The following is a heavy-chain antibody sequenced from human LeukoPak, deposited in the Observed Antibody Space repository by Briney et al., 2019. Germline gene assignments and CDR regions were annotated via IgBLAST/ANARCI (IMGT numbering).Heavy chain of an antibody. CDR1: RYTFSGHS. CDR3: ATQPDWYTHVP. J-gene: IGHJ5*02. CDR2: INPNSGGT. D-gene: IGHD3/OR15-3a*01. V-gene: IGHV1-2*02. Sequence: EASVKVSCKASRYTFSGHSMHWVRQAPGQGLEWMGWINPNSGGTNYAQKFQDRVTMTRDTSISTAFMELSSLRSDDTAVYYCATQPDWYTHVPWGQGTLVTVSS.